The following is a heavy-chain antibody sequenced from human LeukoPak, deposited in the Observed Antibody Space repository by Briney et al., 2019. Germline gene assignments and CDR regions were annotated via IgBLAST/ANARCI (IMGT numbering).Heavy chain of an antibody. CDR3: ARDGRQWQQLFPGADY. D-gene: IGHD6-13*01. CDR1: GGSFSGYY. V-gene: IGHV4-34*01. Sequence: PSETLSLTCAVYGGSFSGYYRSWIRHPPGKGLEWIGEINHSGSTNYNPSLKSRVTISVDTSKNQFSLKLRSMTAADTAVYYCARDGRQWQQLFPGADYWGQGTLVTVSS. CDR2: INHSGST. J-gene: IGHJ4*02.